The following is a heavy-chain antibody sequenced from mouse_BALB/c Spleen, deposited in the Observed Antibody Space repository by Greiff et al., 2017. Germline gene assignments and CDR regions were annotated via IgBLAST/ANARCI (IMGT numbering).Heavy chain of an antibody. D-gene: IGHD3-1*01. CDR3: ARGGPQLGLFAY. J-gene: IGHJ3*01. CDR1: GDSITSGY. Sequence: EVQLQQSGPSLVKPSQTLSLTCSVTGDSITSGYWNWIRKFPGNKLEYMGYISYSGSTYYNPSLKSRISITRDTSKNQYYLQLNSVTTEDTATYYWARGGPQLGLFAYWGQGTLVTVSA. CDR2: ISYSGST. V-gene: IGHV3-8*02.